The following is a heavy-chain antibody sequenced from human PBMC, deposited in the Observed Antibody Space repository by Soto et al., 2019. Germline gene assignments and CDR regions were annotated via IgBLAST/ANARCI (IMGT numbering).Heavy chain of an antibody. CDR3: ARDKTGSSSWTRNWFDP. D-gene: IGHD6-13*01. CDR2: INPNSGGT. J-gene: IGHJ5*02. CDR1: GYTFTGYY. V-gene: IGHV1-2*04. Sequence: SVKVSCKASGYTFTGYYMHWVRQAPGQGLEWMGWINPNSGGTNYAQKFQGWVTMTRDTSISTAYMELSRLRSDDTAVYYCARDKTGSSSWTRNWFDPWGQGTLVTVSS.